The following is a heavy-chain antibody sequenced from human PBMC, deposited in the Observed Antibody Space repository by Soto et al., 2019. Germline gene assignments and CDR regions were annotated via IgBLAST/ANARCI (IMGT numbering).Heavy chain of an antibody. CDR1: GFTFSSYA. CDR2: ISGSGGST. CDR3: AKDIAPVLQQQLGY. Sequence: HPGGSLRLSCAASGFTFSSYAMSWVRQAPGEGLEWVSAISGSGGSTYYADSVKGRFTISRDNSKNTLYLQMNSLRAEDTAVYYCAKDIAPVLQQQLGYWGQGTLVTVSS. J-gene: IGHJ4*02. D-gene: IGHD6-13*01. V-gene: IGHV3-23*01.